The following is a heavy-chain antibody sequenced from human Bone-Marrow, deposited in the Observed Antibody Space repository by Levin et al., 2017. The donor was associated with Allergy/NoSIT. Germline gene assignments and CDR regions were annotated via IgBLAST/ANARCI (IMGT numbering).Heavy chain of an antibody. Sequence: GESLKISCAASGFTFSSYWMHWVRQAPGKGLVWVSRINSDGSSTSYADSVKGRFTISRDNAKNTLYLQMNSLRAEDTAVYYCPRGFRITIFGVVIRLHYYYYMDVWGKGTTVTVSS. V-gene: IGHV3-74*01. CDR1: GFTFSSYW. J-gene: IGHJ6*03. D-gene: IGHD3-3*01. CDR3: PRGFRITIFGVVIRLHYYYYMDV. CDR2: INSDGSST.